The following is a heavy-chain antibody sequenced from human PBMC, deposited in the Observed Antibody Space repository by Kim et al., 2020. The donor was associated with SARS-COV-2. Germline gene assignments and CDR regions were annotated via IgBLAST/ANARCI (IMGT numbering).Heavy chain of an antibody. V-gene: IGHV1-69*04. CDR3: AREVTYYDILTGYFSYWYFDL. Sequence: SVKVSCKASGGTFSSYTISWVRQAPGQGLEWMGRIIPILGIANYAQKFQGRVTITADKSTSTAYMELSSLRSEDTAVYYCAREVTYYDILTGYFSYWYFDLWGRGTLVTVSS. CDR1: GGTFSSYT. J-gene: IGHJ2*01. CDR2: IIPILGIA. D-gene: IGHD3-9*01.